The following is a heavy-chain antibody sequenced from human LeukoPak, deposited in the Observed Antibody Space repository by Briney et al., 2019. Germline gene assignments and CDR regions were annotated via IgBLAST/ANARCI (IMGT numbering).Heavy chain of an antibody. CDR3: AKDVVVVPAYGMDV. J-gene: IGHJ6*04. CDR1: GFTFSSYA. D-gene: IGHD2-2*01. CDR2: FSGSGGST. Sequence: GGSLRLSCAASGFTFSSYAMSWVRQAPGRGRNWASPFSGSGGSTYYADSVKGRFTISRDNSKNTLYLQMNSLRAEDTAVYYCAKDVVVVPAYGMDVWGKGTTVTVSS. V-gene: IGHV3-23*01.